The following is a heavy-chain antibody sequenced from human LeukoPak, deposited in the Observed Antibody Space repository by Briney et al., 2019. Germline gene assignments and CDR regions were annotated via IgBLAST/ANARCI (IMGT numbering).Heavy chain of an antibody. Sequence: GGSLRLSCAAPGFTFEDYAMHWVRQAPGKGLEWVSGISWNSGSIVYADSVKGRFTISRDNAKNSLYLHMNSLRAEDMALYYCAKGGNYYGSGDDAFDIWGQGTMVTVSS. CDR1: GFTFEDYA. D-gene: IGHD3-10*01. CDR2: ISWNSGSI. V-gene: IGHV3-9*03. J-gene: IGHJ3*02. CDR3: AKGGNYYGSGDDAFDI.